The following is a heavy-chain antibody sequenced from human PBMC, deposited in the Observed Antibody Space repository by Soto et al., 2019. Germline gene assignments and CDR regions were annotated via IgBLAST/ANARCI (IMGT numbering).Heavy chain of an antibody. V-gene: IGHV4-34*01. D-gene: IGHD3-9*01. CDR3: ARGDDDFLAGPRYYYYGLDV. CDR1: GGSFSGYY. J-gene: IGHJ6*02. CDR2: INHSGNT. Sequence: QVQLQQWGAGLLKPSETLSLTCAVYGGSFSGYYWSWIRQPPGKGLEWIGEINHSGNTNYNPSRKRLVNDSADTSQYMFSLKLSSVTAADTALYYWARGDDDFLAGPRYYYYGLDVWGQGTTLTVSS.